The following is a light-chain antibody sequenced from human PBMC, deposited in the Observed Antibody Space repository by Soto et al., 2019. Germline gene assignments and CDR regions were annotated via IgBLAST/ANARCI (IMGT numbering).Light chain of an antibody. V-gene: IGKV1-5*01. CDR2: DAF. CDR3: QQYNSYPWT. Sequence: DIQMTQSPSTLSGSVGDRVTITCRASQTISSWLAWYQQKPGKAPKLLIYDAFSLESGVPSRFSGSRSGTEFTLTITSLQPVDFATYYCQQYNSYPWTFGQGTKVDIK. CDR1: QTISSW. J-gene: IGKJ1*01.